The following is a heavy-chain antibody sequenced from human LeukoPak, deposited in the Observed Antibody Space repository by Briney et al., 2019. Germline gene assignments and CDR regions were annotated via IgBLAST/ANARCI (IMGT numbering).Heavy chain of an antibody. CDR3: VRDQGHNVDN. J-gene: IGHJ4*02. Sequence: GASVKVSCKASGYTFSSYGISWVRQAPGQGLEWMGWISPSNIKTNYAPKFRDRLTMTTDTPTTTAYMELRSLRSDDTAVYYCVRDQGHNVDNWGQGTLVTVSS. V-gene: IGHV1-18*01. D-gene: IGHD1-1*01. CDR1: GYTFSSYG. CDR2: ISPSNIKT.